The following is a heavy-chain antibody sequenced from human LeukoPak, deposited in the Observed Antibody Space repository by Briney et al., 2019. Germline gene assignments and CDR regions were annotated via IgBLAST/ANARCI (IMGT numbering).Heavy chain of an antibody. Sequence: SETLSLTCTVSGGSISSSSYYWGWIRQPPGKGLEWIGSIYHSGSTYYNPSLKSRVTMSLDTSKNQVSLKLSSVTAADTALYYCARSMVLGGLDFRGLFDPWGQGTLVIVSS. D-gene: IGHD2-8*01. V-gene: IGHV4-39*07. CDR3: ARSMVLGGLDFRGLFDP. CDR1: GGSISSSSYY. CDR2: IYHSGST. J-gene: IGHJ5*02.